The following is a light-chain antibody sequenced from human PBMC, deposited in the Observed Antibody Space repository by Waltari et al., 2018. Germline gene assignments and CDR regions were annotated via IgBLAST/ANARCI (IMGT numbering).Light chain of an antibody. J-gene: IGKJ1*01. Sequence: DIQMTQSPSTLSASVGDRVTITCRASQSISSWFAWFQQKPGKAPKVLIYKASSLESGVPSRFSGSGSGTEFTLTISSLQPDDFATYYCQQYNSYWTFGQGTKVEIK. CDR1: QSISSW. CDR2: KAS. CDR3: QQYNSYWT. V-gene: IGKV1-5*03.